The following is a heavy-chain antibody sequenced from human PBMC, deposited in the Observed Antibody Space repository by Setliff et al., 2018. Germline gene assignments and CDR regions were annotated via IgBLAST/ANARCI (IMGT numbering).Heavy chain of an antibody. CDR3: ARVRSSSLLVVNWFDT. V-gene: IGHV1-2*04. J-gene: IGHJ5*02. CDR1: GDTFTTYG. Sequence: AASVKVSCKASGDTFTTYGITWVRQAPGQGLEWMGGFDPADGETIYAQKFQGWVTMTRDTSISTAYMERSKLRSHDTAVYDCARVRSSSLLVVNWFDTWGQGTLVTVSS. CDR2: FDPADGET. D-gene: IGHD6-13*01.